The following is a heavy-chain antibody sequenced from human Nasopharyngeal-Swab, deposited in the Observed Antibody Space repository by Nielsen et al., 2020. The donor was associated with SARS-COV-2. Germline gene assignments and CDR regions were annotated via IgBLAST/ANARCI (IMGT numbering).Heavy chain of an antibody. V-gene: IGHV3-48*03. CDR2: ISTSGTTM. CDR3: ARGSLFDSSGYYLDFDA. D-gene: IGHD3-22*01. CDR1: GFTFNNFE. J-gene: IGHJ4*02. Sequence: GESLKISCAAAGFTFNNFELTWVRQAPGKGLEWLSSISTSGTTMYYADSVKGRFTISRDDAKNSLYLQMNSLRVEDTAVYYCARGSLFDSSGYYLDFDAWGQGTLVTVSP.